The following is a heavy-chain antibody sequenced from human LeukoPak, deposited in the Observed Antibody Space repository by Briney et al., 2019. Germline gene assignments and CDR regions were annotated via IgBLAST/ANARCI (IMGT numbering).Heavy chain of an antibody. D-gene: IGHD3-22*01. J-gene: IGHJ4*02. CDR1: GGSISRNIYY. CDR3: ARLWDYYDSSGLGFSHDY. V-gene: IGHV4-39*07. Sequence: SETLSLTCTVSGGSISRNIYYWGWIRQPPRKGLEWIGSIYYSGNTYYNPSLKSRVTISVDTSKNQFSLKLSSVTAADTAVYYCARLWDYYDSSGLGFSHDYWGQGTLVTVSS. CDR2: IYYSGNT.